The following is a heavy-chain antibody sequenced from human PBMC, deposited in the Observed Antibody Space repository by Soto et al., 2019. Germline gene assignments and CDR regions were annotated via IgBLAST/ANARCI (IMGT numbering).Heavy chain of an antibody. V-gene: IGHV3-23*01. Sequence: GGSLRLSCAASGSTFRTYALSWVRQAPRKGLEWVSAISGSGVYTYYADSVKVRFTISRDNSKNTLYLQMNGLRAEDTAVYYCAKDRYYYESSGYYSHNPFDNWGQGTLVTVSS. CDR2: ISGSGVYT. D-gene: IGHD3-22*01. J-gene: IGHJ4*02. CDR1: GSTFRTYA. CDR3: AKDRYYYESSGYYSHNPFDN.